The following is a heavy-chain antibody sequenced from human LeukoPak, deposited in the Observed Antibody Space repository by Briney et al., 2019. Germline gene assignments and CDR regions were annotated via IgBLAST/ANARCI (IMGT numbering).Heavy chain of an antibody. Sequence: ASVKVSCKASGYTFTSYYMHWVRQAPGQRLEWMGWINAGNGNTKYSQKFQGRVTITRDTSASTAYMELSSLRSEDTAVYYCARGGMRIAAAGTYNWFDPWGQGTLVTVSS. CDR1: GYTFTSYY. D-gene: IGHD6-13*01. V-gene: IGHV1-3*01. J-gene: IGHJ5*02. CDR3: ARGGMRIAAAGTYNWFDP. CDR2: INAGNGNT.